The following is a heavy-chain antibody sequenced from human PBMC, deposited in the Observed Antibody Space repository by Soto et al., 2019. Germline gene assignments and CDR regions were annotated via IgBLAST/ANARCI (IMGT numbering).Heavy chain of an antibody. CDR1: GGSFSGYY. V-gene: IGHV4-34*01. J-gene: IGHJ6*03. Sequence: SETLSLTCAVYGGSFSGYYWSWIRQPPGKGLEWIGEINHSGSTNYNPSLKSRVTISVDTSKNQFSLKLSSVTAADTAVYYCARREDYGDYGRDPYYYMDVWGKGTTVTVSS. CDR3: ARREDYGDYGRDPYYYMDV. D-gene: IGHD4-17*01. CDR2: INHSGST.